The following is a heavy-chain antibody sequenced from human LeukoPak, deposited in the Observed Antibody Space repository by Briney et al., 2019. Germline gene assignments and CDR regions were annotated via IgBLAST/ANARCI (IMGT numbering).Heavy chain of an antibody. CDR3: ARAQGCSSTSCYYYYYYMDV. V-gene: IGHV4-61*02. CDR1: GGSISSGSYY. D-gene: IGHD2-2*01. Sequence: KASETLSLTCTVSGGSISSGSYYWSWIRQPAGKGLEWIGRIYTSGSTNYNPSLKSRVTISVDTSKNQFSLKLSSVTAADTAVYYCARAQGCSSTSCYYYYYYMDVWGKGTTVTVSS. J-gene: IGHJ6*03. CDR2: IYTSGST.